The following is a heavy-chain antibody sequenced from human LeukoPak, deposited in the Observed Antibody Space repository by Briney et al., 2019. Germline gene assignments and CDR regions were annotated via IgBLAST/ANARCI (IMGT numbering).Heavy chain of an antibody. CDR2: IYYSGNT. D-gene: IGHD1-26*01. J-gene: IGHJ4*02. CDR1: GGSISSSTYY. CDR3: ARAGEWELLPFPFDY. V-gene: IGHV4-39*07. Sequence: SETLSLTCTVSGGSISSSTYYWGWIRQSPGKGLEWIGNIYYSGNTYYNPSLKSRVTISVDTSKNQFSLKLSSVTAADTAVYYCARAGEWELLPFPFDYWGQGTLVTVSS.